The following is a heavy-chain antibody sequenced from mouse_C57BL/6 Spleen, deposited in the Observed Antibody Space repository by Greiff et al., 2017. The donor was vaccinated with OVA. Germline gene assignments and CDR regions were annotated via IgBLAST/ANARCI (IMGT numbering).Heavy chain of an antibody. CDR3: ARGTTVVDYWYFDV. V-gene: IGHV5-17*01. J-gene: IGHJ1*03. CDR2: ISSGSSTI. CDR1: GFTFSDYG. D-gene: IGHD1-1*01. Sequence: EVNVVESGGGLVKPGGSLKLSCAASGFTFSDYGMHWVRQAPEKGLEWVAYISSGSSTIYYADTVKGRFTISRDNAKNTLFLQMTSLRSEDTTMYYGARGTTVVDYWYFDVWGTGTTVTVSS.